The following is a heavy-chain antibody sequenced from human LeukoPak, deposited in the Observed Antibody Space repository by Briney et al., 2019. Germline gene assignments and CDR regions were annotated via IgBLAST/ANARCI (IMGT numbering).Heavy chain of an antibody. CDR2: ISGVGGST. Sequence: RPGGSLRLSCAASGFTFDDYAMHWVRQTPGKGLEWVSLISGVGGSTYYTDSVRGRFTISRDNSQNSLYLQMNSLTTEDTAFYFCAKDLTISGSAWFDPWGQGTLVTVSS. D-gene: IGHD3-10*01. J-gene: IGHJ5*02. CDR1: GFTFDDYA. CDR3: AKDLTISGSAWFDP. V-gene: IGHV3-43*02.